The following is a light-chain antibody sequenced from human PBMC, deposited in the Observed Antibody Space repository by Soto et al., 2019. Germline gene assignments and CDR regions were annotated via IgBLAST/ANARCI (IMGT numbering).Light chain of an antibody. V-gene: IGKV3-11*01. CDR1: QSMGDY. J-gene: IGKJ4*01. CDR3: QQRSTWPLT. CDR2: DGS. Sequence: IELTQSPATLSLSPGEGATLSCRASQSMGDYVAWFQQKPGQAPRLLIYDGSNRAVGIPARFSGSASGTDSTLTISSLEPEDFAVYYCQQRSTWPLTCGGGTRVEI.